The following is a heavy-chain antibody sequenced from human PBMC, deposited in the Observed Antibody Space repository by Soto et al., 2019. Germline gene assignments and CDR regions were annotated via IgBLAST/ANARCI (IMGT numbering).Heavy chain of an antibody. V-gene: IGHV3-11*01. CDR2: ITSSGNTI. J-gene: IGHJ4*02. D-gene: IGHD3-16*01. CDR3: ARDSSFGYDY. Sequence: GPLRLSCAASGLTFSDHYMRWIRQAPGKGLEWISYITSSGNTIHYAESVKGRFTISRDNTKNFLYLQMNSLRAEDTALYYCARDSSFGYDYWGQGALVTVSS. CDR1: GLTFSDHY.